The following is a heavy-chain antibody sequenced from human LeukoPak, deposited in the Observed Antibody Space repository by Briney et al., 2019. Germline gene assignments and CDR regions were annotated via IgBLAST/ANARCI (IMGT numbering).Heavy chain of an antibody. V-gene: IGHV3-23*01. Sequence: PGGTLRLSCAASGFTFRSYGMSWVRQAPGKGLEWVSAIRGSGGSTYYADSVKGRFTISRDNSKNTLYLQMNSLRAEDTAVYYCAKSGYNRFDFWGQGTLVTVSS. J-gene: IGHJ4*02. CDR2: IRGSGGST. CDR3: AKSGYNRFDF. D-gene: IGHD5-24*01. CDR1: GFTFRSYG.